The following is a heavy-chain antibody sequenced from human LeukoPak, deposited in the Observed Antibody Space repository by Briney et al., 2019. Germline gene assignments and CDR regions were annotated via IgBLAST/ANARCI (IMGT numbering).Heavy chain of an antibody. Sequence: SVKVSCKASGGTFSSYAISWVRQAPGQGLEWMGGIIPIFGTANYAQKFQGRVTITTDESTSTAYMELSSLRSDDTAVYYCERGPLMPDYYYYYYMDVWGKGTTVTVSS. CDR2: IIPIFGTA. D-gene: IGHD2-2*01. V-gene: IGHV1-69*05. CDR1: GGTFSSYA. CDR3: ERGPLMPDYYYYYYMDV. J-gene: IGHJ6*03.